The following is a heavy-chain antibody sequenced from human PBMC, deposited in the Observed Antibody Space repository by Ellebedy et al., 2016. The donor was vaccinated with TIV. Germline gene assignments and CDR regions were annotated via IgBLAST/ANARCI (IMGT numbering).Heavy chain of an antibody. J-gene: IGHJ4*02. CDR2: ISGSGSTT. CDR1: GFSFSIYG. V-gene: IGHV3-23*01. Sequence: GESLKISCAASGFSFSIYGMSWVRQAPGKGLEWVSAISGSGSTTNYADSVKGRFTISRDNSKNTLYLQMNSLRAEDTAVYYCARDQAGESSGWYNYWGQGTLVTVSS. D-gene: IGHD6-19*01. CDR3: ARDQAGESSGWYNY.